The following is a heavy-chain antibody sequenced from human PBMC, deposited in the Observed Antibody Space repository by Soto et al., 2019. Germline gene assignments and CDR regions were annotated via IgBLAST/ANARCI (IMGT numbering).Heavy chain of an antibody. V-gene: IGHV6-1*01. CDR2: TYYRSKWYY. CDR1: GDSVSIKSAA. D-gene: IGHD5-18*01. CDR3: ARHPGYSLDY. J-gene: IGHJ4*02. Sequence: PSQTLSLTCAISGDSVSIKSAAWNWIRQCPSRGLEWLGRTYYRSKWYYDYADSVKSRITINSDTSKNQFSLQLNSVTPEDTAVYYCARHPGYSLDYWGQATLLTVSS.